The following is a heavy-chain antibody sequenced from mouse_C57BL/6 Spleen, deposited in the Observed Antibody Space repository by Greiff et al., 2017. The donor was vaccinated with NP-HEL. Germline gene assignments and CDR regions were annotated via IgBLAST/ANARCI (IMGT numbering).Heavy chain of an antibody. CDR2: IDPETGGT. Sequence: QVQLKESGAELVRPGASVTLSCKASGYTFTDYEMHWVKQTPVHGLEWIGAIDPETGGTASNQKFTGKAILTADKSSSTAYMELRSLTSEDSAVYYCTRQLTGTFAYWGQVTLVTVSA. D-gene: IGHD4-1*01. CDR3: TRQLTGTFAY. CDR1: GYTFTDYE. J-gene: IGHJ3*01. V-gene: IGHV1-15*01.